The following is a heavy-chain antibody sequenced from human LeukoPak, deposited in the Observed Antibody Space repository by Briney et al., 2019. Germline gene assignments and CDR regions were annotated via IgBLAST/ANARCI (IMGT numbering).Heavy chain of an antibody. Sequence: PRGSLRLSCAASGFTFSSYWMSWVCQAPRTGLGWVAKIKHDGRKKYYVDSVKGRFTISRDNAKNSLYLQMNSLRAEDTAVYYCARGIDGSYSDYFDYWGQGTLVTVSS. D-gene: IGHD1-26*01. J-gene: IGHJ4*02. CDR1: GFTFSSYW. V-gene: IGHV3-7*01. CDR3: ARGIDGSYSDYFDY. CDR2: IKHDGRKK.